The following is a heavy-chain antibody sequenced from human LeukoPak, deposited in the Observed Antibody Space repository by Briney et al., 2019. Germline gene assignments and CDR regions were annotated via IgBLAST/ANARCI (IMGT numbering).Heavy chain of an antibody. CDR3: AKGAAAGKVDWFDP. Sequence: GRSLRLSCAASGFTFSNFAMMWVRQAPGTGLQWVSTITGYGATFYADSVRGRFTIFRDTSMNTLFLQMNSLGAEDTAVYYCAKGAAAGKVDWFDPWGQGTRVTVSS. J-gene: IGHJ5*02. V-gene: IGHV3-23*01. CDR1: GFTFSNFA. CDR2: ITGYGAT. D-gene: IGHD6-13*01.